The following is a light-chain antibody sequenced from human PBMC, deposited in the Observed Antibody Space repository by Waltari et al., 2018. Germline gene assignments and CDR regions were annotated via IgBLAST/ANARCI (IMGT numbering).Light chain of an antibody. J-gene: IGLJ2*01. CDR2: KAK. CDR1: ELPRQN. CDR3: QSLDRSGTVI. V-gene: IGLV3-25*03. Sequence: SYELTQPPSVSVSPGQTARLTCSGDELPRQNAFWYPQKSRQAPALVIHKAKERPPGIPERFSGSSSGTTVSLTISGVLAEDEADYYCQSLDRSGTVIFGGGTTLTVL.